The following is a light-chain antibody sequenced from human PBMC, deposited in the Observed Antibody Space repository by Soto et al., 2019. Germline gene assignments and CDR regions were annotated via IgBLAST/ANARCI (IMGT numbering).Light chain of an antibody. CDR2: GAS. CDR3: QQYGGSPRIT. J-gene: IGKJ5*01. V-gene: IGKV3-20*01. CDR1: ERLSSVY. Sequence: EIVLTQSPGTLSLSPGESATLSCRASERLSSVYLAWYQQRPGQPPRLLIYGASNRATGIPDRFSGSGSGTDFTLIINRLEPEDVAIYYCQQYGGSPRITCGQGTRLEIK.